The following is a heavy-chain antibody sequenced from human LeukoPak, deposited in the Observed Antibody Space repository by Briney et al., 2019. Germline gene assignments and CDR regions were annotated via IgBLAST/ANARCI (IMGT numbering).Heavy chain of an antibody. CDR3: ARGRGAIVVGHFDL. J-gene: IGHJ2*01. Sequence: SETLSLTCAVYGGSFSGYYWSWIRQPPGKGLEWIGEINHSGSTNYNPSLKSRVTISVDTSKNQFSLKLSSVTAADTAVYYCARGRGAIVVGHFDLWGRGTLVTVSS. CDR2: INHSGST. V-gene: IGHV4-34*01. CDR1: GGSFSGYY. D-gene: IGHD3-22*01.